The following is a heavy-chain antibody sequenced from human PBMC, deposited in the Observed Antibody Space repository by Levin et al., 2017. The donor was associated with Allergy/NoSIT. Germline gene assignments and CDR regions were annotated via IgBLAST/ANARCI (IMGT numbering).Heavy chain of an antibody. V-gene: IGHV3-64*01. Sequence: PGGSLRLSCAASGFTFSSYAMHWVRQAPGKGLEYVSAISSNGGSTYYANSVKGRFTISRDNSKNTLYLQMGSLRAEDMAVYYCASYYSGSYDYWGQGTLVTVSS. D-gene: IGHD1-26*01. CDR1: GFTFSSYA. CDR2: ISSNGGST. CDR3: ASYYSGSYDY. J-gene: IGHJ4*02.